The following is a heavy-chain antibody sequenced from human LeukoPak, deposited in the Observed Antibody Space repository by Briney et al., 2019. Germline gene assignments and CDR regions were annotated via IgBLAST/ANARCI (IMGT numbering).Heavy chain of an antibody. CDR3: ARGWNYYDSSGYYPFDY. Sequence: PSETLSLTCAVYGGSFSGYYWSWIRQPPGKGLEWIGEINHSGSTNYNPSLKSRVTISVDTSKNQFSLKLSSVTAADTAVYYRARGWNYYDSSGYYPFDYWGQGTLVTVSS. CDR2: INHSGST. CDR1: GGSFSGYY. D-gene: IGHD3-22*01. V-gene: IGHV4-34*01. J-gene: IGHJ4*02.